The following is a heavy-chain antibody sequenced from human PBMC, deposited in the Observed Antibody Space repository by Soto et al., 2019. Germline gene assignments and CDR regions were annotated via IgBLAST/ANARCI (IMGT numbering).Heavy chain of an antibody. D-gene: IGHD2-8*01. J-gene: IGHJ4*02. CDR1: GGSFSGYY. Sequence: SETLSLTCAVYGGSFSGYYWSWIRQPPGKGLEWIGDINHSGSTNYNPSLKSRVTISVDTSKNQFSLKLSSVTAADTAVYYCATPRYCTNGVCYFFDYWGQGTLVTVSS. CDR2: INHSGST. V-gene: IGHV4-34*01. CDR3: ATPRYCTNGVCYFFDY.